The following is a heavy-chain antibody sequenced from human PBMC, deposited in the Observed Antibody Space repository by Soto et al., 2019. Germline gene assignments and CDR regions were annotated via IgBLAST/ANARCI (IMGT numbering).Heavy chain of an antibody. D-gene: IGHD1-26*01. Sequence: QVQLVESGGGVVQPGRSLRLSCAASGFTFSSYGMHWVRQAPGKGLEWVAVIWYDGSNKYYADSVKGRFTISRDNSKNTLYLQMNSLRAEDTAVYYCARGVIVGATTRYYYYGMGVWGQGTTVTVSS. CDR2: IWYDGSNK. CDR1: GFTFSSYG. V-gene: IGHV3-33*01. CDR3: ARGVIVGATTRYYYYGMGV. J-gene: IGHJ6*02.